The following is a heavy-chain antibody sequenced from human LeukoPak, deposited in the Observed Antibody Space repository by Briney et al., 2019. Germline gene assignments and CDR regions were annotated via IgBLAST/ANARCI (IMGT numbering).Heavy chain of an antibody. CDR1: GGSISSYY. CDR3: ARDRDCSGGSCYSEDNY. Sequence: PSETLSLTCTVSGGSISSYYWSWIRQPPGKGLEWIGYIYYSGSTNYNPSLKSRVTISVDTSKNQFSLKLSSVTAADTAVYYCARDRDCSGGSCYSEDNYWGQGTLVTVSS. D-gene: IGHD2-15*01. V-gene: IGHV4-59*01. CDR2: IYYSGST. J-gene: IGHJ4*02.